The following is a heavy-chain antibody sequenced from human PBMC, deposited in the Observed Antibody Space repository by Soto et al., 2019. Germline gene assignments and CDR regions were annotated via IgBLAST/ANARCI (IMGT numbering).Heavy chain of an antibody. J-gene: IGHJ4*02. CDR1: GFTFSSYG. V-gene: IGHV3-33*01. CDR3: AREVAVAGPIVDYFDY. D-gene: IGHD6-19*01. CDR2: IWYDGSNK. Sequence: VQLVESGGGVVQPGRSLRLSCAASGFTFSSYGMHWVRQAPGKGLEWVAVIWYDGSNKYYADSVKGRFTISRDNSKNTMYLQMNSLRAEDTAVYYCAREVAVAGPIVDYFDYWGQGTLVTVSS.